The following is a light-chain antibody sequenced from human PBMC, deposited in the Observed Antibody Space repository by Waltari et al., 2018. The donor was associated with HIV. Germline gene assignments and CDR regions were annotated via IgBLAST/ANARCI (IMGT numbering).Light chain of an antibody. V-gene: IGLV9-49*01. CDR3: GADHGSGSNFDMV. Sequence: QPVLTQPPSASASLRPSLPLTRTLLRDLRHYTVAWYQPNPGTGPRFVMRVGPGGIVGSKGDGIPDRFSVLGSGLNRYLTIKNIQEEDESYYHCGADHGSGSNFDMVFGGGTKLTVL. CDR1: RDLRHYT. J-gene: IGLJ2*01. CDR2: VGPGGIVG.